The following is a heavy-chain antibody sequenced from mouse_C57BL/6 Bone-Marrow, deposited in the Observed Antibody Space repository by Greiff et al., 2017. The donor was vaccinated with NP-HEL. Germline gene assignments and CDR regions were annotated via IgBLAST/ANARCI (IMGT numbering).Heavy chain of an antibody. J-gene: IGHJ2*01. CDR3: ARAFYYGSSWYFDY. D-gene: IGHD1-1*01. V-gene: IGHV1-69*01. Sequence: VKLQQPGAELVMPGASVKLSCKASGYTFTSYWMHWVKQRPGQGLEWIGEIDPSDSYTNYNQKFKGKSTLTVDKSSSTAYMQLSSLTSEDSAVYYCARAFYYGSSWYFDYWGQGTTLTVSS. CDR2: IDPSDSYT. CDR1: GYTFTSYW.